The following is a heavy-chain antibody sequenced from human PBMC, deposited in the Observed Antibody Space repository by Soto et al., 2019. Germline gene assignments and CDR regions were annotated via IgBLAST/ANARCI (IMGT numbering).Heavy chain of an antibody. Sequence: XETLSLTCTGSGGSIISYYWSWIRQPPGKGLEWIGYIYYSGSTNYNPSLKSRVTISVDTSKNQFSLKLSSVTAADTAVYYCARKTSGDDRTYYYYYYMDGWGKGTTVTVSS. D-gene: IGHD5-12*01. J-gene: IGHJ6*03. CDR2: IYYSGST. V-gene: IGHV4-59*08. CDR1: GGSIISYY. CDR3: ARKTSGDDRTYYYYYYMDG.